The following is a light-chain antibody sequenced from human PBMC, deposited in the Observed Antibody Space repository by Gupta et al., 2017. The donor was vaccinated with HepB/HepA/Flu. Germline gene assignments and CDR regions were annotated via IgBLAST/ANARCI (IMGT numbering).Light chain of an antibody. J-gene: IGKJ1*01. Sequence: EIVLTQSPATLSLSPGERATLACRASPSVRTYLAWFQQKPGQAPMLLTYDASNMATGIPGRFRGSGSGIGFTLTISSREPEDFAVYYCQQLSNWPPRTFGEGTRVEMK. CDR3: QQLSNWPPRT. CDR1: PSVRTY. V-gene: IGKV3-11*01. CDR2: DAS.